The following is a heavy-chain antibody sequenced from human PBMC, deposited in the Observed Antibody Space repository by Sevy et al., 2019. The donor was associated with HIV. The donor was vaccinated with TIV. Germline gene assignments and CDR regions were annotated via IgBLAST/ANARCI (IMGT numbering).Heavy chain of an antibody. V-gene: IGHV3-21*01. D-gene: IGHD6-13*01. J-gene: IGHJ4*02. CDR3: ARDPHSSSWPYYFDY. CDR2: ISISSSYI. CDR1: GFTFSSYS. Sequence: GGSLGLSCAASGFTFSSYSMNWVRQAPGKGLEWVSSISISSSYIYYADSVKGRFTISRDNAKNSLYLQMNSLRAEDTAVYYCARDPHSSSWPYYFDYWGQGTLVTVSS.